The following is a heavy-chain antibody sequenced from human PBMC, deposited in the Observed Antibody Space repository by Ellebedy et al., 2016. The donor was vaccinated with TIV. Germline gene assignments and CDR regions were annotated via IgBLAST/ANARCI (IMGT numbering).Heavy chain of an antibody. V-gene: IGHV1-69*10. J-gene: IGHJ4*02. CDR2: ITPVGIP. CDR3: ATWGAVGHHYSTGGPLAY. D-gene: IGHD3/OR15-3a*01. Sequence: ASVTVSCKASGGTSSIYDNAWVRQAPGQGLEWMGGITPVGIPNYPPKFQGRLTITADASTSTAYMELTNLRSEDTAVYYCATWGAVGHHYSTGGPLAYWGQGTLITVSS. CDR1: GGTSSIYD.